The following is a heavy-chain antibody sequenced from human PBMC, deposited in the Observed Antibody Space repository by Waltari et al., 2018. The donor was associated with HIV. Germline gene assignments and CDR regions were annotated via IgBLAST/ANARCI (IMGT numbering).Heavy chain of an antibody. Sequence: QVQLQQSGPGLVKPSQTLSLTCAISGDSVSSNSAAWNWIRQPHTRGLEWLGRTYYRSKWYNDYAVSVKSRITINPDTSKNQFSLQLNSVTPEDTAVYYCARDELGTAMVRGAFDIWGQGTMVTVSS. CDR3: ARDELGTAMVRGAFDI. J-gene: IGHJ3*02. V-gene: IGHV6-1*01. CDR1: GDSVSSNSAA. D-gene: IGHD5-18*01. CDR2: TYYRSKWYN.